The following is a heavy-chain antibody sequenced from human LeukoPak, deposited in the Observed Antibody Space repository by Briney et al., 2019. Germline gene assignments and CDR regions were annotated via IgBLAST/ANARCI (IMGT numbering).Heavy chain of an antibody. V-gene: IGHV4-31*03. CDR1: GGSISSGGYY. CDR3: ATLHERGGTDY. Sequence: PSETLSLTCTVSGGSISSGGYYWSWIRQHPGKGLEWIGYIYYSGSTYYNPSLKSRVTISVDTSKNQFSLKLSSVTAADTAVYYCATLHERGGTDYWGQGTLVTVSS. J-gene: IGHJ4*02. D-gene: IGHD3-10*01. CDR2: IYYSGST.